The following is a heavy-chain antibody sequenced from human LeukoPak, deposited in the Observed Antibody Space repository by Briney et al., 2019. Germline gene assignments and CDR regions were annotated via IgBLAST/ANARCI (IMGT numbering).Heavy chain of an antibody. CDR3: TNQPILAGSIDS. CDR1: GFTFNTYA. V-gene: IGHV3-23*01. Sequence: PGGSMRLSCTTSGFTFNTYAMNWIRQAPGQGLEWVSTINDAGRNTYYADSVKGRFTISRDNSKNTVYLQMNNLRAEDTALYYCTNQPILAGSIDSWGQGTLVTVSS. J-gene: IGHJ4*02. D-gene: IGHD3-9*01. CDR2: INDAGRNT.